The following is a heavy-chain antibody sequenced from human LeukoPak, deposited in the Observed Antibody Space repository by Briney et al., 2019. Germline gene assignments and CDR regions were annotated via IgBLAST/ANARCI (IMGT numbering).Heavy chain of an antibody. V-gene: IGHV4-39*07. CDR3: ARYGNWNYPRGAFDI. J-gene: IGHJ3*02. CDR2: IYYSGST. D-gene: IGHD1-7*01. CDR1: GGSISSSSYY. Sequence: SETLSLTCTVSGGSISSSSYYWGWIRQPPGKGLEWIGSIYYSGSTYYNPSLKSRVTISVDTSKNQFSLKLSSVTAADTAVYYCARYGNWNYPRGAFDIWGQGTMVTVSS.